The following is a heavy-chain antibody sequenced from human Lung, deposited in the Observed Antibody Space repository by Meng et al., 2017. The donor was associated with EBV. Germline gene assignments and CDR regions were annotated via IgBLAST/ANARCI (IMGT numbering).Heavy chain of an antibody. CDR1: GGSVSSGGYY. D-gene: IGHD3-22*01. CDR3: AREVPMIVMNWLDP. V-gene: IGHV4-61*08. J-gene: IGHJ5*02. CDR2: IYYSGST. Sequence: QAQLQESGPGLVRPSETLSLTCAVSGGSVSSGGYYWTWIRQPPGKGLEWIGYIYYSGSTYYNPSLKSRVTMSVDTSKNQFSLKLSSVTAVDTAVYYCAREVPMIVMNWLDPWGQGTLVTVSS.